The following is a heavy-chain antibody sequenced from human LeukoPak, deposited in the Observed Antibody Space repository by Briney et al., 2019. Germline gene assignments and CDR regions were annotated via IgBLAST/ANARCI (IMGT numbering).Heavy chain of an antibody. CDR1: GLTFSSYW. D-gene: IGHD3-22*01. V-gene: IGHV3-7*03. J-gene: IGHJ3*01. CDR3: ARNYYDSSGWL. CDR2: IKQDGSEK. Sequence: GGSLRLSCAASGLTFSSYWMSWVRQAPGKGLEWVANIKQDGSEKYYVDSVKGRFTISRDNSKNTLYLQMNSLRAEDTAVYYCARNYYDSSGWLWGQGTMVTVSS.